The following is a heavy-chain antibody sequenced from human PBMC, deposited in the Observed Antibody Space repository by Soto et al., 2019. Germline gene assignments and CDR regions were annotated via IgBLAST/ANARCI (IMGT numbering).Heavy chain of an antibody. V-gene: IGHV3-33*01. J-gene: IGHJ4*02. CDR1: GFTFSSYG. Sequence: QVQLVESGGGVVQPGRSLRLSCAASGFTFSSYGMHWVRQAPGKGLEWVAVIWYDGSNKYYADSVKGRFTISRDNSKNTLYLQMNSLRAEDTAVYYCARGEEWELLDYWGQGTLVTVSS. D-gene: IGHD1-26*01. CDR2: IWYDGSNK. CDR3: ARGEEWELLDY.